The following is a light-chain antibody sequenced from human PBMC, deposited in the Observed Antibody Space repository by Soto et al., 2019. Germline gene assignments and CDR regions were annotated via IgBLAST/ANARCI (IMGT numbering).Light chain of an antibody. V-gene: IGLV2-14*01. CDR1: SSDVGGYNY. CDR3: SSYTTSSTYV. CDR2: DVS. J-gene: IGLJ1*01. Sequence: QSVLTQPASVSGSPGQSITISCTGNSSDVGGYNYVSWYQQHPGKAPKLMIYDVSTRPSGVSNRFSGSKSGNTASLTISGLQAEDEAEYYCSSYTTSSTYVFGTGTKLTVL.